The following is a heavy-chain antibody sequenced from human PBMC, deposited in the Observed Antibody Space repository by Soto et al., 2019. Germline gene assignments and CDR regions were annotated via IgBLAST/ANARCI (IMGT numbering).Heavy chain of an antibody. D-gene: IGHD3-9*01. Sequence: ASVKVSCKVSGYTLTELSMHWVRQAPGKGLEWMGGFDPEDGETIYAQKFQGRVTMTEDTSTDTAYMELSSLRSEDTAVYYCATVKDYDILTDAFEIWGQGTMVTVSS. V-gene: IGHV1-24*01. CDR3: ATVKDYDILTDAFEI. J-gene: IGHJ3*02. CDR2: FDPEDGET. CDR1: GYTLTELS.